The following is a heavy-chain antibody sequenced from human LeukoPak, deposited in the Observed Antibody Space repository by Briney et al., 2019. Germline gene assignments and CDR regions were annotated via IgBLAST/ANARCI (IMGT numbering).Heavy chain of an antibody. J-gene: IGHJ6*03. CDR3: ARDPERQMVFGLVIRGYYYMDV. CDR1: GFNFSSYA. Sequence: PGRSLTLSCAASGFNFSSYAMHWVRQAPGKGLEWVAVISYDGSNKYYADSVKGRFTISRDNSKNTLYLQMNSLRAEDTAVYYCARDPERQMVFGLVIRGYYYMDVWGKGTTVTVSS. CDR2: ISYDGSNK. D-gene: IGHD3/OR15-3a*01. V-gene: IGHV3-30*04.